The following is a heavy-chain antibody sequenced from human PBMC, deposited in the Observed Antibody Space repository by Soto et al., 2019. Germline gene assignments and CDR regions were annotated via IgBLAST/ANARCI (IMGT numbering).Heavy chain of an antibody. CDR2: IIPIFGTA. V-gene: IGHV1-69*13. CDR1: GGTFSSYA. J-gene: IGHJ4*02. CDR3: ARDSRYGDYVLDY. Sequence: SVKVSFKASGGTFSSYAISWVRQAPGQGLEWMGGIIPIFGTANYAQKFQGRVTITADESTSTAYMELSSLRSEDTAVYYCARDSRYGDYVLDYWGQGALVTVSS. D-gene: IGHD4-17*01.